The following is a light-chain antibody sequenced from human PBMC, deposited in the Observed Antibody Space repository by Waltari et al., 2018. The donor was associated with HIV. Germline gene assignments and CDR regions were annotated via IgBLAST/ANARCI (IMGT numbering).Light chain of an antibody. CDR3: CSYVGSSTVV. V-gene: IGLV2-23*01. CDR1: SSDVDSYNL. J-gene: IGLJ2*01. CDR2: EGS. Sequence: QSALTQPASVSGSPGQSITISCAGTSSDVDSYNLVSWYQQHPGTAPKLMIYEGSKRPSGVSNRFSGSKSGNTASLTISGLQAEDEADYYCCSYVGSSTVVFGGGTKLTVL.